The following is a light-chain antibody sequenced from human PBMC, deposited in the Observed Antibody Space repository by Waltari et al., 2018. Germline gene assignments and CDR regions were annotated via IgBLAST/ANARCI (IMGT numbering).Light chain of an antibody. CDR2: EVT. CDR3: SSYSSSTSLCV. J-gene: IGLJ1*01. CDR1: SSDIGHFNS. V-gene: IGLV2-14*01. Sequence: QSALTQPASVSGSPGQSITISCTGTSSDIGHFNSVSWYQQHPGKAPKLMIFEVTNRPSGISNSFSGSKSDNTAFLTISGLQAEDEADYYCSSYSSSTSLCVFGTGTKVTVL.